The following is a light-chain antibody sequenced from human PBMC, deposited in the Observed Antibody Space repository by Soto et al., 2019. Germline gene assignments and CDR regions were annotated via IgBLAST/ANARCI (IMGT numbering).Light chain of an antibody. CDR2: EAS. J-gene: IGKJ1*01. Sequence: IQMTQSPSSVSASVGDRVTITCRASQAIDSWLAWYQQKPGEAPKLLIYEASSLESGVPSRFSGSGSGTDFTLTISCLQSEDFATYYCQQYYSYPRTFGQGTKVDIK. CDR3: QQYYSYPRT. CDR1: QAIDSW. V-gene: IGKV1-8*01.